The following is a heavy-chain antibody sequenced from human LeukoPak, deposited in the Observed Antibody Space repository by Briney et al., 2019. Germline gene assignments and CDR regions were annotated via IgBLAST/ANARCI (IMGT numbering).Heavy chain of an antibody. V-gene: IGHV1-69*04. Sequence: GASVKVSCKASGGTFSSYAISWVRQAPGQGLEWMGRIIPILGIANYAQKFQGRVTITADKSTSTAYMELSSLRSEDTAVYYCASRQAVARGFDYWGQGTLVTVSS. CDR1: GGTFSSYA. CDR3: ASRQAVARGFDY. D-gene: IGHD6-19*01. J-gene: IGHJ4*02. CDR2: IIPILGIA.